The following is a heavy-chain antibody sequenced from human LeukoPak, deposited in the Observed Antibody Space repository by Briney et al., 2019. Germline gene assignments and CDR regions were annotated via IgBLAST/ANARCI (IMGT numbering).Heavy chain of an antibody. CDR2: ISYGGSSK. Sequence: PGGSLRLSCAASGFTFSSYAMHWVRQAPGKGLEWVAVISYGGSSKYYADSVKGRFTIYRDNSKNTLYLQMNSLRAEDTAVYYCARAPGRNDAFDIWGQGTMVTVSS. V-gene: IGHV3-30-3*01. D-gene: IGHD3-10*01. CDR1: GFTFSSYA. CDR3: ARAPGRNDAFDI. J-gene: IGHJ3*02.